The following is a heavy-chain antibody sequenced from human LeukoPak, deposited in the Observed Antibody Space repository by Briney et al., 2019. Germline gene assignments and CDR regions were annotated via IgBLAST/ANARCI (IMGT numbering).Heavy chain of an antibody. CDR1: GGSISSYY. CDR3: ARDGTKSEPDY. Sequence: SETLSLTCTVSGGSISSYYWSWIRQPPGKGLEWIGDIYYSGTTNYNPSLKSRVTISVDTSKNQFSLKLSSVTAADTAVYYCARDGTKSEPDYWGQGTLVTVSS. CDR2: IYYSGTT. D-gene: IGHD1-14*01. V-gene: IGHV4-59*01. J-gene: IGHJ4*02.